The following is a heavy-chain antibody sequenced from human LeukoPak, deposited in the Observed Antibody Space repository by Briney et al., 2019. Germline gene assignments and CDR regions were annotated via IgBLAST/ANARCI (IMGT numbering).Heavy chain of an antibody. D-gene: IGHD2-8*02. Sequence: SETLSLTCTVSGGSISSGSYYWSWIRQPAGKGLEWIGRIYTSGSTNYNPSLKSRVTISVDTSKNQFSLKLSSVTAADTAVYYCARTSVLVAPGFEYYFDYWGQGTLVTVSS. CDR1: GGSISSGSYY. J-gene: IGHJ4*02. V-gene: IGHV4-61*02. CDR3: ARTSVLVAPGFEYYFDY. CDR2: IYTSGST.